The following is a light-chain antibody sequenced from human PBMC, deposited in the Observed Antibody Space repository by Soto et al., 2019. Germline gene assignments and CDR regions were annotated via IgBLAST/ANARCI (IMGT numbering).Light chain of an antibody. J-gene: IGLJ1*01. CDR2: EVY. CDR1: SSDVGSYNY. Sequence: QSALTQPRSVSGSPGQSVTISCTGTSSDVGSYNYVSWYQQHPGKAPKLMIYEVYKRPSGVPDRFSGSKSGNTASLTISGLHAEDDADYYCCYYAGSYTYVFGTGTKVTVL. V-gene: IGLV2-11*01. CDR3: CYYAGSYTYV.